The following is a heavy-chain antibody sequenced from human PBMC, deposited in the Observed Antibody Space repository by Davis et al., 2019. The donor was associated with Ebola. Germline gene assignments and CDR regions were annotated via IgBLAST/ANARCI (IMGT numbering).Heavy chain of an antibody. D-gene: IGHD2/OR15-2a*01. V-gene: IGHV4-59*01. Sequence: SETLSLTCTVSGGSISSYYWSWIRQSPGKGLEWIGYIFYSGSTYYNPSLKSRVTISVDTSKNQFSLKLSSVTAADTAVYYCARTVLQGWFDPWGQGTLVTVSS. J-gene: IGHJ5*02. CDR1: GGSISSYY. CDR2: IFYSGST. CDR3: ARTVLQGWFDP.